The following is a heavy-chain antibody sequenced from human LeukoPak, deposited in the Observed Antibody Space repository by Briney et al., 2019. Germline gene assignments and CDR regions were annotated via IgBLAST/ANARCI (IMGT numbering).Heavy chain of an antibody. CDR1: GFTFSRYW. V-gene: IGHV3-7*04. J-gene: IGHJ6*02. CDR3: ARDQVIYNYYGMDV. CDR2: IRQDGSEK. D-gene: IGHD2/OR15-2a*01. Sequence: PGGSLRLSCAASGFTFSRYWMTWVRQAPGKGLEWVANIRQDGSEKYYVDSVKGRFTISRENAKNSLFLQMNSLRAEDTAVYYCARDQVIYNYYGMDVWGQGTTFTPSS.